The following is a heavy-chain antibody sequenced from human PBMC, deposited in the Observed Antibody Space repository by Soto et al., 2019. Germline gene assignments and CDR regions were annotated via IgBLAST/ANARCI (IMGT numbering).Heavy chain of an antibody. CDR2: IYYSGTT. CDR1: GGSISSGDHY. J-gene: IGHJ4*02. Sequence: PSETLSLTCTVSGGSISSGDHYWSWIRQPPGKGLEWIGYIYYSGTTYYNPPLKSRVTISVDTSKNQFSLRLSSVTAADTAVYYCATYYDSSGPTFDYWGQGTPVTSPQ. V-gene: IGHV4-30-4*01. CDR3: ATYYDSSGPTFDY. D-gene: IGHD3-22*01.